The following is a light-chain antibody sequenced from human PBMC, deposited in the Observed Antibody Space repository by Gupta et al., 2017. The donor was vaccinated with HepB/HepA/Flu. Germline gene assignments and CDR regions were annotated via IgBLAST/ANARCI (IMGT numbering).Light chain of an antibody. J-gene: IGLJ2*01. CDR1: ALPKQY. V-gene: IGLV3-25*03. CDR3: QSADSNGTYHVV. CDR2: KDS. Sequence: SYELTQPPSVSVSPGQTARLTCSGDALPKQYAYWYQQKPGQAPVLVIYKDSERPSGIPERFSGSSSGTTVTLTISGVQTEDGADYYCQSADSNGTYHVVFGGGTKLTVL.